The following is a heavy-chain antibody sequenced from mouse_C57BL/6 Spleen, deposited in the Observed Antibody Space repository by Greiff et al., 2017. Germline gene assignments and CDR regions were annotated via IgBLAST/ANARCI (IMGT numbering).Heavy chain of an antibody. Sequence: QVQLQQSGAELARPGASVKLSCKASGYTFTSYGISWVKQRTGQGLEWIGEIYPRSGNTYYNEKFKGKATLTADKSSSTAYMELRSLTSEDSAVYFCARNGDYYYGSSYVYYFDYWGQGTTLTVSS. J-gene: IGHJ2*01. CDR1: GYTFTSYG. CDR3: ARNGDYYYGSSYVYYFDY. D-gene: IGHD1-1*01. V-gene: IGHV1-81*01. CDR2: IYPRSGNT.